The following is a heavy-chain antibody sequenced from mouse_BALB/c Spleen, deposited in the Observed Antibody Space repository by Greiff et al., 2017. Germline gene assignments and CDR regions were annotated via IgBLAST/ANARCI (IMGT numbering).Heavy chain of an antibody. Sequence: VQLQQSGAVLVRSGASVKLSCTASGFNINDYYMHWVKQRPEQGLEWIGWIDPENGDTEYAPKFQGKATMTADTSSNTAYLQLSSLTSEDTAVYYWNAGRYGYAMDYWGQGTSVTVSS. J-gene: IGHJ4*01. CDR2: IDPENGDT. V-gene: IGHV14-4*02. CDR3: NAGRYGYAMDY. CDR1: GFNINDYY. D-gene: IGHD1-1*01.